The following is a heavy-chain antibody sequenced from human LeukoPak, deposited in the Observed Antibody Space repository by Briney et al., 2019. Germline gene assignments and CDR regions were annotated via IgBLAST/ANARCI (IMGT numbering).Heavy chain of an antibody. V-gene: IGHV1-8*01. CDR3: AVLLWFGEGVEFDP. D-gene: IGHD3-10*01. CDR2: MNPNSGNT. CDR1: GCTFTSYD. Sequence: ASVKVSCKASGCTFTSYDINWVRQATGQGLEWMGWMNPNSGNTGYAQKFQGRVTMTRNTSISTAYMELSSLRSEDTAVYYCAVLLWFGEGVEFDPWGQGTLVTVSS. J-gene: IGHJ5*02.